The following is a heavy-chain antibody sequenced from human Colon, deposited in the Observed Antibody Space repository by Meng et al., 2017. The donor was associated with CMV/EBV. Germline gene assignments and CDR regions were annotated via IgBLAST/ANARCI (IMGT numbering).Heavy chain of an antibody. D-gene: IGHD3-3*01. V-gene: IGHV3-30*04. CDR1: GFTFTNFG. Sequence: GGSLRLSCTASGFTFTNFGMHWVRQAPGKGLEWVAVISYDGKKKAYTDSVKGRFTISRDNAKNTVYLQMNSLKDEDTAVYYCLGGHYTGSWGQGTLVTVSS. CDR2: ISYDGKKK. CDR3: LGGHYTGS. J-gene: IGHJ5*02.